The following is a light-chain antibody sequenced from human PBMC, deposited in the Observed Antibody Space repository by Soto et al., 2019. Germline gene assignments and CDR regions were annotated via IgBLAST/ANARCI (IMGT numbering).Light chain of an antibody. J-gene: IGKJ3*01. CDR1: PSVSNS. Sequence: ESVLTQSPATLSLSPGERATLSCRASPSVSNSLAWYQHKPGQAPRLLIYDASNRATGVPTRFSGSGSGTDFTLTISSLEPEDFAVYYCQQYDNLPVTFGPGTKVDIK. V-gene: IGKV3-11*01. CDR3: QQYDNLPVT. CDR2: DAS.